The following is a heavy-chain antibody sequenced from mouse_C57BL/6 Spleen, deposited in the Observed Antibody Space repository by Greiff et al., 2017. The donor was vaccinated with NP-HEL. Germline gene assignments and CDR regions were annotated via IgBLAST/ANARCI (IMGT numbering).Heavy chain of an antibody. V-gene: IGHV1-82*01. Sequence: QVQLQQSGPELVKPGASVKISCKASGYAFSSSWMNWVKQRPGKGLEWIGRIYPGDGDTNYNGKFKGKATLTADKSSSTAYMQLSSLTSEDSAVYFCARNYYFDYWGQGTTLTVSS. J-gene: IGHJ2*01. CDR3: ARNYYFDY. CDR2: IYPGDGDT. CDR1: GYAFSSSW.